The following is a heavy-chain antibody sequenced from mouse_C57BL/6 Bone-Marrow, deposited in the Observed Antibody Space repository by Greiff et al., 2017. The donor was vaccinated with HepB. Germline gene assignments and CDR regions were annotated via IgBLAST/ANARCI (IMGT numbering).Heavy chain of an antibody. V-gene: IGHV5-16*01. CDR1: GFTFSDYY. D-gene: IGHD1-1*01. CDR2: INYDGSIT. Sequence: EVKLVESEGGLVQPGSSMKLSCTASGFTFSDYYMAWVRQVPEKGLEWVANINYDGSITYYLDSLKSRFIISRDNAKNILYLQMSSLKSEDTATYYCARGDYGSSYPYFDYWGQGTTLTVSS. J-gene: IGHJ2*01. CDR3: ARGDYGSSYPYFDY.